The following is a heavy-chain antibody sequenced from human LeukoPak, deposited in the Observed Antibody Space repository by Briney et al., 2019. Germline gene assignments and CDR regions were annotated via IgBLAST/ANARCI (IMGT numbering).Heavy chain of an antibody. V-gene: IGHV3-30*02. D-gene: IGHD3-3*01. J-gene: IGHJ4*02. CDR2: IRYDGSNK. CDR3: AKALYYDFWSGYYTGFDY. CDR1: GFTFSSYG. Sequence: PGGSLRLSCAASGFTFSSYGMHWVRQAPGKGLEWVAFIRYDGSNKYYADSVKGRFTISRDNSKNTLYLQMNSLRAEDTAVYYCAKALYYDFWSGYYTGFDYWGQGTLVTVSS.